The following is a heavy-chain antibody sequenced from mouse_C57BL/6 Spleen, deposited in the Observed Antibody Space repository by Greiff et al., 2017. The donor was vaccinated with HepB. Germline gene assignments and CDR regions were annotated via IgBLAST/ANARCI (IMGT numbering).Heavy chain of an antibody. CDR3: ARATVSYAMDY. Sequence: EVQLQQSGPGLVKPSQSLSLTCSVTGYSITSGYYWNWIRQFPGNKLEWMGYISYDGSNNYNPSLKNRISITRDTSKNQFFLKLNSVTTEDTATYYCARATVSYAMDYWGQGTSVTVSS. CDR1: GYSITSGYY. CDR2: ISYDGSN. J-gene: IGHJ4*01. V-gene: IGHV3-6*01. D-gene: IGHD1-1*01.